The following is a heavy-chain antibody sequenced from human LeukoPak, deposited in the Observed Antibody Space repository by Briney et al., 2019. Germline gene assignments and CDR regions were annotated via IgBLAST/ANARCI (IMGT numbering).Heavy chain of an antibody. V-gene: IGHV4-30-2*02. J-gene: IGHJ3*02. D-gene: IGHD3-9*01. CDR2: IYHSGST. CDR3: ARHPRYDILTGYGDAFDI. Sequence: KASETLSLTCAVSGGSISSGGYSWSWLRQPPGKGLEWIGYIYHSGSTYYNPSLKSRVTISVDRSKNQFSLKLSSVTAADTAVYYCARHPRYDILTGYGDAFDIWGQGTMVTVSS. CDR1: GGSISSGGYS.